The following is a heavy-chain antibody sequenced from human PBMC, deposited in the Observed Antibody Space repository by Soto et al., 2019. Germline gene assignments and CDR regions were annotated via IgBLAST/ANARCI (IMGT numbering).Heavy chain of an antibody. CDR1: GYTFSNYG. CDR2: ISAYNGNT. J-gene: IGHJ4*02. V-gene: IGHV1-18*01. D-gene: IGHD5-12*01. CDR3: ARDLVPGYTGFSDY. Sequence: QVQLVQSGAEVKKPGASVKVSCKTSGYTFSNYGINWVRQAPGQGLEWMGWISAYNGNTNFAQKLQGRVSLTTDTSSTTVYMELRSLTSDDTAVYYCARDLVPGYTGFSDYWGQGPLVTVSS.